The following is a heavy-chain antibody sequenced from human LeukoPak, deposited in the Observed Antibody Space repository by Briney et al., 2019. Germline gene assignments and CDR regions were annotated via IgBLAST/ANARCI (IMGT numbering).Heavy chain of an antibody. CDR2: ISTSSSTI. J-gene: IGHJ6*03. CDR1: GFTFSDYT. V-gene: IGHV3-48*04. Sequence: PGGSLRLSWAVSGFTFSDYTMTWVRQAPGKGLEWVSYISTSSSTIYYADSVKGRFTISRDNAQNALYLQLNSLRAEDTAVYYCARVPSGYTLGYRYYYYYMDVWGKGTTVTVSS. D-gene: IGHD5-18*01. CDR3: ARVPSGYTLGYRYYYYYMDV.